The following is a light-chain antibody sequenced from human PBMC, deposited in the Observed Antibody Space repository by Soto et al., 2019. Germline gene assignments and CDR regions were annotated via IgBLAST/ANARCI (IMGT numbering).Light chain of an antibody. CDR2: LNSDGSH. CDR1: SGHSSYA. J-gene: IGLJ1*01. CDR3: QTWGTGIHYV. Sequence: QPVLTQSPSASASLGASVKLTCTLSSGHSSYAIAWHQQQPETGPRYLMKLNSDGSHSKGDGIPDRFSGSSSGAERYLTISSLQSEDEADYYCQTWGTGIHYVFGTGTKLTVL. V-gene: IGLV4-69*01.